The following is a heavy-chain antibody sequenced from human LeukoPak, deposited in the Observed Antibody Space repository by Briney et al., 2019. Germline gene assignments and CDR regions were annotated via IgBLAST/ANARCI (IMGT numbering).Heavy chain of an antibody. V-gene: IGHV3-23*01. Sequence: GGSLGLSCAASGFTFSSYAMSWVRQAPGKGLEWVSAISGSGGSTYYADSVKGRFTISRDNSKNTLYLQMNSLRAEDTAVYYCAKDRELYDSSGYPNAFDYWDQGTLVTVSS. CDR3: AKDRELYDSSGYPNAFDY. CDR2: ISGSGGST. D-gene: IGHD3-22*01. J-gene: IGHJ4*02. CDR1: GFTFSSYA.